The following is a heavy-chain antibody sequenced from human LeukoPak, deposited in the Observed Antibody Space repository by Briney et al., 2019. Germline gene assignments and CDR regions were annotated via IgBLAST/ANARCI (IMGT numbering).Heavy chain of an antibody. CDR3: ARDTRAGRYYDFWSGYYRPYGMDV. CDR2: IIPIFGTA. D-gene: IGHD3-3*01. V-gene: IGHV1-69*01. Sequence: SVKVSCKASGGTFSSYAISWVRQAPGQGLEWMGGIIPIFGTANYAQKFQGRVTITADESTSTAYMELSNLKSEDTAVYYWARDTRAGRYYDFWSGYYRPYGMDVWGQGTTVTVSS. CDR1: GGTFSSYA. J-gene: IGHJ6*02.